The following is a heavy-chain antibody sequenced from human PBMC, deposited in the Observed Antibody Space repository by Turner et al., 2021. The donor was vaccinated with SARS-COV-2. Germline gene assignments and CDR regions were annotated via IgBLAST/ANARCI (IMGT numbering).Heavy chain of an antibody. Sequence: EVQLMESGGGLVQPGGSLRLSCAASGFTFSSYAMNWVRQAPGKGLEWVSYISSSSSTIYYADSVKGRFTISRDNAKNSLYLQMNSLRAEYTAVYYCARVDGMDVWGQGTTVTVSS. CDR3: ARVDGMDV. J-gene: IGHJ6*02. CDR1: GFTFSSYA. CDR2: ISSSSSTI. V-gene: IGHV3-48*01.